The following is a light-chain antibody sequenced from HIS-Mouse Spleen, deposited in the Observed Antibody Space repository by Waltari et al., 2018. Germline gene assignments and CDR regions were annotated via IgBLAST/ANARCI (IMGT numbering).Light chain of an antibody. J-gene: IGKJ1*01. CDR3: QQYGSSPPWP. V-gene: IGKV3-20*01. CDR2: GAS. CDR1: QSVSSSY. Sequence: EIVLTQSPGTLSLSPGERATLSCRASQSVSSSYLAWYQQKPGQAPRLLIYGASSRPTGIPDRFNGSGSGTDFTLTISRLEPEDFAVYYCQQYGSSPPWPFGQGTKVEIK.